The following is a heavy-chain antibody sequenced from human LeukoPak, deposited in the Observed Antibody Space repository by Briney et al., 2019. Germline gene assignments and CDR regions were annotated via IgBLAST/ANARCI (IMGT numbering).Heavy chain of an antibody. D-gene: IGHD6-13*01. CDR1: GGSISSYY. Sequence: SETLSLTCTVSGGSISSYYWSWIRQPAGKGLEWIGRMYTSGSTNYNPSLKSRVSMSVDTSKNQFSLKLTSVTAADTAVYYCARGIAASYSWFDPWGQGTLVTVSS. CDR3: ARGIAASYSWFDP. J-gene: IGHJ5*02. V-gene: IGHV4-4*07. CDR2: MYTSGST.